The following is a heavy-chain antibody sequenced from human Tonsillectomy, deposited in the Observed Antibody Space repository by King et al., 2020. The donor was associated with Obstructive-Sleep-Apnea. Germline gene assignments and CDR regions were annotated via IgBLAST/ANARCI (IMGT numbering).Heavy chain of an antibody. CDR2: NYYSGSS. CDR3: ASSLTGYSYYFDY. V-gene: IGHV4-39*07. J-gene: IGHJ4*02. D-gene: IGHD3-9*01. Sequence: QVQLQESGPGLVQSSDTLSLTCPVSGGSISSSSYYWGWIRQPPGKGLEWIGSNYYSGSSYYNPSLQSRVTISVDTSNNQFSLKLSSVTAADTAVYYCASSLTGYSYYFDYWGQGTLVTVSS. CDR1: GGSISSSSYY.